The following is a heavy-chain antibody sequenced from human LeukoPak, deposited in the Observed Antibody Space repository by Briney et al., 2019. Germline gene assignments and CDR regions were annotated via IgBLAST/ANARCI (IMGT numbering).Heavy chain of an antibody. D-gene: IGHD2-21*02. Sequence: GGTLRLSCAASGFTFSSYEMNWVRQAPGKGLEWVSYISSSGSTIYYADSVKGRFTISRDNAKNSLYLQMNSLRAEDTAVYYCAREMVVVTAIGGHYYMDVWGKGTTVTVSS. CDR2: ISSSGSTI. CDR1: GFTFSSYE. J-gene: IGHJ6*03. V-gene: IGHV3-48*03. CDR3: AREMVVVTAIGGHYYMDV.